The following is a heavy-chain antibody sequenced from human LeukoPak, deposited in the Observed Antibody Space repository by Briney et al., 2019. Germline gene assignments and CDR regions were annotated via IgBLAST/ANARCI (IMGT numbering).Heavy chain of an antibody. D-gene: IGHD5-24*01. Sequence: AGGSLRLSCAASGFTFSSYEMNWVRQAPGKGLEWVSYISSSGSTIYYADSVKGRFTISRDNAKNSLYLQMNRLRAEDTAVYYCARDQARRWLQSWFDYWGQGTLVTVSS. CDR1: GFTFSSYE. CDR3: ARDQARRWLQSWFDY. J-gene: IGHJ4*02. CDR2: ISSSGSTI. V-gene: IGHV3-48*03.